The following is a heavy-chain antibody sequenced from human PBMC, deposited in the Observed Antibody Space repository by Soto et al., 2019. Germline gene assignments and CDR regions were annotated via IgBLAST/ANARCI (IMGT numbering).Heavy chain of an antibody. V-gene: IGHV6-1*01. Sequence: PSQTLSLTCAISGDSVSSNSAAWNWIRQSPSRGLEWLGRTYYRSKWYNDYAVSVKSRITINPDTSKNQFSLQLNSVTPEDTAVYYCARGRPLRFLEWSPFYYYYMDVWGKGTTVTVSS. CDR1: GDSVSSNSAA. CDR2: TYYRSKWYN. CDR3: ARGRPLRFLEWSPFYYYYMDV. D-gene: IGHD3-3*01. J-gene: IGHJ6*03.